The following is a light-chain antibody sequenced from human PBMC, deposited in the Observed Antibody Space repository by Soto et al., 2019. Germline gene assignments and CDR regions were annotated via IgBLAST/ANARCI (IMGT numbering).Light chain of an antibody. CDR1: QSFRFL. CDR3: QQRHMWPIT. J-gene: IGKJ5*01. V-gene: IGKV3-11*01. Sequence: EVVLTQSPVTLSLSPGERATLSCRASQSFRFLLAWYQPKPGQAPRLLIYDPYNTAPGIPPRFSGSGSGTDFTLTISSLEPEDSAVYYCQQRHMWPITFGQGTRLEIK. CDR2: DPY.